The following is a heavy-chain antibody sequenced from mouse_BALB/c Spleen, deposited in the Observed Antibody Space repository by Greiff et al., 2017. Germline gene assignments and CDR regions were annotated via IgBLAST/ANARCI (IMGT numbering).Heavy chain of an antibody. D-gene: IGHD1-1*01. CDR3: ARYYGSSYAMDY. V-gene: IGHV1-18*01. J-gene: IGHJ4*01. CDR2: INPYNGGT. Sequence: EVQLQQSGPELEKPGASVKISCKASGYSFTGYNMNWVKQSNGKNLEWIGLINPYNGGTSYNQKFKGKATLTVDKSSSTAYMELLSLTSEDSAVYYCARYYGSSYAMDYWGQGTSVTVSS. CDR1: GYSFTGYN.